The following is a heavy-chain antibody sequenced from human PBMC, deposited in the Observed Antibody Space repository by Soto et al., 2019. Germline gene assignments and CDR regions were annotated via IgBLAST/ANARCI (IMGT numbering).Heavy chain of an antibody. V-gene: IGHV3-7*01. CDR2: IKEDGSRA. CDR3: GRDRAYNTFDY. D-gene: IGHD1-1*01. CDR1: GFSFPTSW. Sequence: DVQLVASGGGLVQPGGSLRLSCAASGFSFPTSWMIWVRQAPGKGLEWVANIKEDGSRAYYADSVKGRFTISRDNAKDSLYLQMNSLRAEDTAVYYCGRDRAYNTFDYWGQGTLVTVSS. J-gene: IGHJ4*02.